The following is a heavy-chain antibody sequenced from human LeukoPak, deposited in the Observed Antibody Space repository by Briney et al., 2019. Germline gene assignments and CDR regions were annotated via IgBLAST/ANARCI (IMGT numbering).Heavy chain of an antibody. J-gene: IGHJ4*02. CDR1: GFTFSSYG. CDR3: VKDSTHFRVWDSYDTTGLNY. Sequence: GGSLRLSCAASGFTFSSYGMHWVRQAPGKGLEWVAFIRYDGSNKYYADSVKDRFTVSRDNSKNTLYMQMNSLRAEDTAVYYCVKDSTHFRVWDSYDTTGLNYWGQGTLVTVSS. V-gene: IGHV3-30*02. D-gene: IGHD3-22*01. CDR2: IRYDGSNK.